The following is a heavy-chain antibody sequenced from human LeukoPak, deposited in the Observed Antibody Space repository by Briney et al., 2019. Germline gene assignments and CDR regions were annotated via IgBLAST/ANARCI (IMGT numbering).Heavy chain of an antibody. CDR2: IYYTGTT. Sequence: SETLSLTCTVSAGSISSSGYFWGWIRQPPEKGPEWIGTIYYTGTTYYNPSLKSRVTISVDTSNNQFYLRLSSVTAADTAVYYCARLYSSSWQFDYWGQGTLVTVSS. CDR3: ARLYSSSWQFDY. D-gene: IGHD6-13*01. CDR1: AGSISSSGYF. J-gene: IGHJ4*02. V-gene: IGHV4-39*07.